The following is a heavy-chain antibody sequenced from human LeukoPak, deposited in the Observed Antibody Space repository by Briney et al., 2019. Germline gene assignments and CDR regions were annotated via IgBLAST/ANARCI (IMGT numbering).Heavy chain of an antibody. V-gene: IGHV4-39*01. Sequence: SETLSLTCTVSGGSISSSSYYWGWIRQPPGKGLEWIGSIYYSGSTYYNPSLKSRVTISVDTSKNQFSLKLSSVTAADTAVYYCARRGAVAAVIDYWGQGILVTVSS. CDR2: IYYSGST. J-gene: IGHJ4*02. D-gene: IGHD6-13*01. CDR1: GGSISSSSYY. CDR3: ARRGAVAAVIDY.